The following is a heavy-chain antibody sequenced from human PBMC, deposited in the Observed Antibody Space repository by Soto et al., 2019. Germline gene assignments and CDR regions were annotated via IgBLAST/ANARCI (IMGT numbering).Heavy chain of an antibody. J-gene: IGHJ5*02. D-gene: IGHD3-22*01. CDR2: IYTSGST. Sequence: SETLSLTCTVSGGSISGYYWSWIRQPAGKGLEWIGRIYTSGSTNYNPSLKSRVTMSVDTSKNQFSLKLSSVTAADTAVYYCARETPPATYYYHSSGYPWFDPWGQGTLVTVS. V-gene: IGHV4-4*07. CDR1: GGSISGYY. CDR3: ARETPPATYYYHSSGYPWFDP.